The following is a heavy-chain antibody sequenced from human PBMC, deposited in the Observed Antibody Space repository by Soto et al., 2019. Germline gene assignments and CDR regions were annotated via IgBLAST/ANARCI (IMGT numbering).Heavy chain of an antibody. CDR3: AREMWTRSGPQNFFDY. D-gene: IGHD6-25*01. CDR1: GYTFTIYG. Sequence: QVQLVQSEGEVKQPGASVKVSCKASGYTFTIYGLCWVRQVPGQGLEWMGYISPASGVTTYAQSLQGRVTMTTDTSTGTVYMELRSLRSDDTAIYYCAREMWTRSGPQNFFDYWGQGALVTVSS. V-gene: IGHV1-18*01. J-gene: IGHJ4*02. CDR2: ISPASGVT.